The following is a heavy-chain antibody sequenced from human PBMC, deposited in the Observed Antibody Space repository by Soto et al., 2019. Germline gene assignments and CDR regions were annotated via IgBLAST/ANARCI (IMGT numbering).Heavy chain of an antibody. CDR1: GGTFSTYT. D-gene: IGHD3-22*01. CDR3: SSYYYDSSGPAWFDY. V-gene: IGHV1-24*01. Sequence: ASVKVSCKASGGTFSTYTISWVRQAPGKGLEWMGGFDPEDGETIYAQKFQGRVTMTEDTSTDTAYMELSSLRSEDTAVYYCSSYYYDSSGPAWFDYWGQGTLVTVSS. J-gene: IGHJ4*02. CDR2: FDPEDGET.